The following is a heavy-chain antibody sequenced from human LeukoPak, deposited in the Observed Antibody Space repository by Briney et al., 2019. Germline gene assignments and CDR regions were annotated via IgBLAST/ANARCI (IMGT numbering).Heavy chain of an antibody. V-gene: IGHV3-30-3*01. CDR1: GFTFSSYA. D-gene: IGHD2/OR15-2a*01. Sequence: GGSLRLSCAASGFTFSSYAMHWVRQAPGKGLEWVAVVSFDENNKYYADSVKGRFTISRDNSKNTLYLQMNSLRADDTGVYYCASGLGFYDIAGDYWGQGTLVTVSS. CDR3: ASGLGFYDIAGDY. J-gene: IGHJ4*02. CDR2: VSFDENNK.